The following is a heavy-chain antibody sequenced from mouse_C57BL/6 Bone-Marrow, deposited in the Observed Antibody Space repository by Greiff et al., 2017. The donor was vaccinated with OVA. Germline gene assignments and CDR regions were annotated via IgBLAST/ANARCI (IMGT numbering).Heavy chain of an antibody. CDR2: IYPRSGNT. CDR3: AREEAYAIRRDWYFDV. Sequence: VKLQESGAELARPGASVKLSCKASGYTFTSYGISWVKQRTGQGLEWIGEIYPRSGNTYYNEKFKGKATLTADKSSSTAYMELRSLTSEDSAVYFCAREEAYAIRRDWYFDVWGTGTTVTVSS. CDR1: GYTFTSYG. V-gene: IGHV1-81*01. D-gene: IGHD6-5*01. J-gene: IGHJ1*03.